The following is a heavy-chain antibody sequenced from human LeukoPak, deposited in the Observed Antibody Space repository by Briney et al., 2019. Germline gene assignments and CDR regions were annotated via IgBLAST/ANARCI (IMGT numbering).Heavy chain of an antibody. J-gene: IGHJ6*03. CDR1: GLTLSSYA. CDR3: ANQLEWLLYMDV. D-gene: IGHD3-3*01. CDR2: IHADGSNT. Sequence: GGSLRLSCAASGLTLSSYAIRWVRQAPGKGLEWVASIHADGSNTYYADSVKGRFTISRDNSKNTLYLQMNSLRAEDTAVYYCANQLEWLLYMDVWGKGTTVTVS. V-gene: IGHV3-30*02.